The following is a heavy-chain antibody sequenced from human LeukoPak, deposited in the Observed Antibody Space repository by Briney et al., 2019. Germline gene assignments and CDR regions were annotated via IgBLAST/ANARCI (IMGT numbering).Heavy chain of an antibody. Sequence: SETLSLTCTVSGGSISSYYWSWIRQPPGKGLEWIGYINYSGSTNYNPSLKSRVTISVDTSKNQFSLKLSSVTAADTAVYYCARGGYGYPRWFDPWGQGTLVTVSS. D-gene: IGHD5-18*01. CDR2: INYSGST. CDR1: GGSISSYY. V-gene: IGHV4-59*01. CDR3: ARGGYGYPRWFDP. J-gene: IGHJ5*02.